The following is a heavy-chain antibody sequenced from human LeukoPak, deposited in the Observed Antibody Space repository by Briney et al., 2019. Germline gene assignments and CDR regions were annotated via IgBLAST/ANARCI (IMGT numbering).Heavy chain of an antibody. D-gene: IGHD1-26*01. CDR2: IYYSGST. CDR3: ARQPIVGASWFDP. CDR1: GGSISSGGYY. Sequence: PSETLSLTCTVSGGSISSGGYYWSWIRQHPGKGLEWIGYIYYSGSTYYNPSLKSRVTISVDTSKNQFSLKLSSVTAADTAVYDCARQPIVGASWFDPWGQGTLVTVSS. J-gene: IGHJ5*02. V-gene: IGHV4-31*03.